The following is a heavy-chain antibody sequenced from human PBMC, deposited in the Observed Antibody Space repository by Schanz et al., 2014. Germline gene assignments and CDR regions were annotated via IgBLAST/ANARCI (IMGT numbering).Heavy chain of an antibody. CDR3: VRVPSRDVSFDL. V-gene: IGHV1-18*04. D-gene: IGHD3-16*01. CDR1: GYTFTSYS. CDR2: ISAYNGNT. J-gene: IGHJ2*01. Sequence: QVQLVQSGAEVKKPGASVKVSCKASGYTFTSYSMHWVRQAPGQGLEWIGWISAYNGNTNYAQKLQGRVTMTTDTSTSTAYMELRSLRSDDTAHYYCVRVPSRDVSFDLWGRGTLVTVSS.